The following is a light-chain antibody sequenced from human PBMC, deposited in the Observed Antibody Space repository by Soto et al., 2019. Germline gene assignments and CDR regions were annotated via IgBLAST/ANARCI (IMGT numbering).Light chain of an antibody. CDR3: QAYDSSRSGSGV. CDR1: SSNIGAGND. V-gene: IGLV1-40*01. J-gene: IGLJ3*02. CDR2: ANN. Sequence: QSVLTQPPSVSGAPGQRVTISCSGSSSNIGAGNDVHWYQQLPGTPTKLLISANNIRPSGVPDRFSGSKSGTSASLAITGLQAEDEDDYYCQAYDSSRSGSGVFGGGTKVTVL.